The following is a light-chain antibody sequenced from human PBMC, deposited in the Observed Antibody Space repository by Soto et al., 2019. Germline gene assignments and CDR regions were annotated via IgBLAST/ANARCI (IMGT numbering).Light chain of an antibody. V-gene: IGLV2-14*01. CDR3: SSYTSSITPYV. Sequence: QSALTHPASVSGSPGQSITISCTGTSSDVSGYNYVSWYQQHPGKAPKLMIYDVSNRPSGVSNRFSGSKSGNTASLTISGLQAEDEADYYCSSYTSSITPYVFGTGTKVTDL. CDR1: SSDVSGYNY. J-gene: IGLJ1*01. CDR2: DVS.